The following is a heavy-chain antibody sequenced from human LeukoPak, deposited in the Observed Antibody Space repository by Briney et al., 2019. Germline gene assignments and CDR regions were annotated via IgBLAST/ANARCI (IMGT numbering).Heavy chain of an antibody. V-gene: IGHV1-8*01. Sequence: WASVKVSCKASGYTFTSYDINWVRQATGQGLEWMGWINPNNGNLGYAQKFQGRVTITRNTPISTAYMELSSLTSEDTAVYYCARSDHNSWNAFDIWGQGTMVTVSS. CDR3: ARSDHNSWNAFDI. CDR1: GYTFTSYD. D-gene: IGHD1-26*01. J-gene: IGHJ3*02. CDR2: INPNNGNL.